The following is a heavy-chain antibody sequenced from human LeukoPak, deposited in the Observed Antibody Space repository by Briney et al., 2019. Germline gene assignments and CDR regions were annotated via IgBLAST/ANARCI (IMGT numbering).Heavy chain of an antibody. Sequence: GGSLRLSCAASGFTFSSYGMHWVRQAPGKGLEWVAFIRYDGSNKYYADSVKGRFTISRDNAKNSLYLQINSLRAEDTAVYYCAKQGRGYRALGYWGQGTLVTVSS. CDR1: GFTFSSYG. J-gene: IGHJ4*02. D-gene: IGHD3-10*01. CDR2: IRYDGSNK. V-gene: IGHV3-30*02. CDR3: AKQGRGYRALGY.